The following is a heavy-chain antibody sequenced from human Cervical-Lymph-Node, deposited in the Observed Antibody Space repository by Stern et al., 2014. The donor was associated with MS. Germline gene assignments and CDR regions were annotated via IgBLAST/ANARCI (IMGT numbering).Heavy chain of an antibody. Sequence: QVQLVQSGSEMKKPGASVKVSCKATGYSFNRYAMNWVRQAPGLGLEWIGWINTNTGNPTYAQGFTGRFVFSLDTSVNTAYLQISSLKAEDTAVYYCARPITGADHAFDFWGQGTLVTVSS. CDR1: GYSFNRYA. J-gene: IGHJ4*02. CDR2: INTNTGNP. D-gene: IGHD6-13*01. V-gene: IGHV7-4-1*02. CDR3: ARPITGADHAFDF.